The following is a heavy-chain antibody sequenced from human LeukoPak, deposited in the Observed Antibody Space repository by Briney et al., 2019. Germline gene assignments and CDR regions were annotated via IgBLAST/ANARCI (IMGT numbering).Heavy chain of an antibody. CDR2: IKSKTDGGTT. D-gene: IGHD3-9*01. CDR1: GFTFSNAW. Sequence: GGSLRLSCAASGFTFSNAWMSWVRQAPGKGLEWVGRIKSKTDGGTTDYAAPVKGRFTISRDDSKNTLYLQMNSLRAEDTAVYYCAKAGAKNIVDWSSFDYWGQGTLVTVSS. V-gene: IGHV3-15*01. J-gene: IGHJ4*02. CDR3: AKAGAKNIVDWSSFDY.